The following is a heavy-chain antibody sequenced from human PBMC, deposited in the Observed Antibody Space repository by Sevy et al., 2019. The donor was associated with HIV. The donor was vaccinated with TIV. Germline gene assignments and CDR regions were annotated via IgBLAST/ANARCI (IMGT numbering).Heavy chain of an antibody. CDR2: IWKDGHNK. CDR3: VREKGPFTAFDI. D-gene: IGHD3-16*01. J-gene: IGHJ3*02. V-gene: IGHV3-33*04. Sequence: GGSLRLSCAASGFTFNIYGMHWVRQAPGKGLEWVGVIWKDGHNKFYADSVRGRFTFSRDNSRSTLSLQMDSLRVEDTAVYYCVREKGPFTAFDIWGQGTMVTV. CDR1: GFTFNIYG.